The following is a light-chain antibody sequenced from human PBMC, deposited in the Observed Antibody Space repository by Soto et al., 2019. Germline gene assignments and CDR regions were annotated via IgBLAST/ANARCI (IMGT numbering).Light chain of an antibody. J-gene: IGKJ2*01. CDR2: DTS. Sequence: ELVLTQSPATLSLSPGERATLSCRASQSVSGYSAWYQQKPGQAPRLLIYDTSNRATGIPARFSGSGSGTDFTLTISGLEPEDFAVYYCQQRSNWQYTFGLGTRLENK. CDR1: QSVSGY. CDR3: QQRSNWQYT. V-gene: IGKV3-11*01.